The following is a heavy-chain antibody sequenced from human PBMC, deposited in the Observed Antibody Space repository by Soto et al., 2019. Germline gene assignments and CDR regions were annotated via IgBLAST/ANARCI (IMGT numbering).Heavy chain of an antibody. CDR1: GFTFSSYG. V-gene: IGHV3-30*18. Sequence: PGGSLRLSCAASGFTFSSYGMHWVRQAPGKGLEWVAVISYDGSNKYYADSVKGRFTISRDNSKNTLYLQMDSLRAEDTAVYYCAKDGPYGDYFFYYYMDVWGKGTTVTVSS. CDR3: AKDGPYGDYFFYYYMDV. CDR2: ISYDGSNK. J-gene: IGHJ6*03. D-gene: IGHD4-17*01.